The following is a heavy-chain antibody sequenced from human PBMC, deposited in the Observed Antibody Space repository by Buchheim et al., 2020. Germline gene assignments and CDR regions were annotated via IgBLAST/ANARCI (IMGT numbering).Heavy chain of an antibody. J-gene: IGHJ4*02. CDR2: ISYDGSNK. V-gene: IGHV3-30*18. CDR1: GFTFSSYG. CDR3: AKVHAVDLYYFDY. Sequence: QVQLVESGGGVVQPGRSLRLSCAASGFTFSSYGMHWVRQAPGKGLEWVAVISYDGSNKYYADSVKGRFTISRDNSKNTLYLQMNSLRAEDTAVYYCAKVHAVDLYYFDYWGQGTL.